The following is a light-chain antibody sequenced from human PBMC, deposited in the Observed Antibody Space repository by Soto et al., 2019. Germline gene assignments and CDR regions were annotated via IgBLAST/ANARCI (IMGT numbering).Light chain of an antibody. CDR1: QGISSY. V-gene: IGKV1-8*01. Sequence: AIRMTQSPSSFSASTGDRVTITCRASQGISSYLAWYQQKPGKAPKLLIYAASTLQSGVPSRFSGSGSGTDFTLTISCQQSEDSVTYSCQQYYSYPFTFGPGTKVDIK. J-gene: IGKJ3*01. CDR3: QQYYSYPFT. CDR2: AAS.